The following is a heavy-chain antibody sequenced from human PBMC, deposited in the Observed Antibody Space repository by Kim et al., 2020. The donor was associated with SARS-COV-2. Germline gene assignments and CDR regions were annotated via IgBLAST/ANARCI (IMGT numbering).Heavy chain of an antibody. Sequence: YNPSLKSRVTISVDTSKNQFSLKLSSVTAADTAVYYCARVLYGSGSSLDYWGQGTLVTVSS. V-gene: IGHV4-59*01. J-gene: IGHJ4*02. D-gene: IGHD3-10*01. CDR3: ARVLYGSGSSLDY.